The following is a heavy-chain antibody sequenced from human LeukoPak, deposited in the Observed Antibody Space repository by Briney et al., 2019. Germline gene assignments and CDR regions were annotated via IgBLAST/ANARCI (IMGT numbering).Heavy chain of an antibody. J-gene: IGHJ5*02. CDR3: ASGGSSWYFGWFDP. CDR1: GGSISSYY. V-gene: IGHV4-59*08. D-gene: IGHD6-13*01. CDR2: IYYSGST. Sequence: SETLSLTCTLSGGSISSYYWSWIPQPPRKGLEWVGYIYYSGSTNYNPSLKSRVTISVDTSKNQSSLKLSSVTAADTAVYYCASGGSSWYFGWFDPWGQGTLVTVSS.